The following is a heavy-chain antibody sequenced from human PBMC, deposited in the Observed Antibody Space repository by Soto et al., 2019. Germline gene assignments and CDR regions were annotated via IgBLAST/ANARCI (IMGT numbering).Heavy chain of an antibody. CDR1: GFTFSSYW. V-gene: IGHV3-74*01. CDR2: INSDGSST. Sequence: EVQLVESGGGLVQPGGSLRLSCAASGFTFSSYWMHWVRQAPGKGLVWVSRINSDGSSTSYADSVKGRFTISRDNAKNTVYLRMNSLRAEDTAVYYCARDREAVVGGHFDYWGQGTLVTVSS. D-gene: IGHD6-19*01. CDR3: ARDREAVVGGHFDY. J-gene: IGHJ4*02.